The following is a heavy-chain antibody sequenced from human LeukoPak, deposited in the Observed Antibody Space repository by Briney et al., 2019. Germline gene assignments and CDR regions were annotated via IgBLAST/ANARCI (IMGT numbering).Heavy chain of an antibody. V-gene: IGHV3-74*01. J-gene: IGHJ1*01. CDR3: AKDRSSGWYSFQH. Sequence: GGSLRLSCAASGFTFSSNWMHWVRQAPGKGLVWVSRINSDGRSTTYADSVKGRFTISRDNAKNTLYLQMNSLRAEDTAVYYCAKDRSSGWYSFQHWGQGTLVSVSS. CDR1: GFTFSSNW. CDR2: INSDGRST. D-gene: IGHD6-19*01.